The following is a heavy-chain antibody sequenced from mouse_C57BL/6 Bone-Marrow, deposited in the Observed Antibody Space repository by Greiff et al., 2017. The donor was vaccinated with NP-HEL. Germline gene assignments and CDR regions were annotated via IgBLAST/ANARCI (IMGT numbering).Heavy chain of an antibody. J-gene: IGHJ4*01. V-gene: IGHV1-69*01. CDR1: GYTFTSYW. CDR2: IDPSDSYT. D-gene: IGHD2-5*01. Sequence: QVQLQQPGAELVMPGASVKLSCKASGYTFTSYWMHWVKPRPGQGLEWIGEIDPSDSYTNYNQKFKGKSTLTVDKSSSTAYMQLSSLTSEDSAVYYCARSAAYYSNYVYYYAMDYWGQGTSVTVSA. CDR3: ARSAAYYSNYVYYYAMDY.